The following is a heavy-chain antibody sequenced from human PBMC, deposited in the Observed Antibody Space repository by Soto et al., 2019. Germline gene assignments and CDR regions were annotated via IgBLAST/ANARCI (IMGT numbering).Heavy chain of an antibody. CDR1: DGSISSGGYY. D-gene: IGHD5-18*01. V-gene: IGHV4-31*01. J-gene: IGHJ4*02. Sequence: QVQLQESGPGLVKPSQTLSLTCTVSDGSISSGGYYWSWIRQHPGKGLEWIGYIYYSGSTYYNPSLKSPVTISVDTPKNLFSLKLSSVTAADTAVYYCARSLSVDTTMVYGYWGQGTLVTVSS. CDR3: ARSLSVDTTMVYGY. CDR2: IYYSGST.